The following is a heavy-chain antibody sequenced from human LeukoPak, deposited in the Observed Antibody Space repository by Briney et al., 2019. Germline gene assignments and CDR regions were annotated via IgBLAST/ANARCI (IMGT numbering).Heavy chain of an antibody. CDR3: ARDTGSSWSNWFDP. V-gene: IGHV4-31*03. Sequence: PSETLSLTCTVSGGSISSGGYYWSWIRQHPGKGLEWIGYIYYSGSTYYNPSLKSRVTISVDTSKNQFSLKLSSVTAADTAVYYCARDTGSSWSNWFDPWGQGTLVTVSS. J-gene: IGHJ5*02. CDR1: GGSISSGGYY. CDR2: IYYSGST. D-gene: IGHD6-13*01.